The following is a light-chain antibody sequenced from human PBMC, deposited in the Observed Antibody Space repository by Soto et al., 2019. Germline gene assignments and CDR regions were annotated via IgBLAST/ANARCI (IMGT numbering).Light chain of an antibody. CDR1: QSVSSDY. Sequence: IVLTQSPGTLSFSPGERATLSCRASQSVSSDYLAWYQQKPGQAPRLLIYGASSRAAGIPDRFSGSGSGTDFTLTITRLEPEDFAVYYCQQCSGSPLTFGGGTKVDIK. CDR3: QQCSGSPLT. CDR2: GAS. J-gene: IGKJ4*01. V-gene: IGKV3-20*01.